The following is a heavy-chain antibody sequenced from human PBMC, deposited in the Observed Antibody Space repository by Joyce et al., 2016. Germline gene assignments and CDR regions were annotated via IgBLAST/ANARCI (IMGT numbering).Heavy chain of an antibody. CDR3: ARVHSPVSMCPPGAMDV. D-gene: IGHD1-14*01. Sequence: QVQLQQSGPGLVKPSQTLSLTCAISGDSVSRNSAAWNWIRHSPSRGLEWLGRTFYNSQWYRDYALSVRGRITINPDTSKNQVSLQLNSVTPEDTGVYYCARVHSPVSMCPPGAMDVWGQGTIVTVSS. V-gene: IGHV6-1*01. CDR2: TFYNSQWYR. J-gene: IGHJ6*02. CDR1: GDSVSRNSAA.